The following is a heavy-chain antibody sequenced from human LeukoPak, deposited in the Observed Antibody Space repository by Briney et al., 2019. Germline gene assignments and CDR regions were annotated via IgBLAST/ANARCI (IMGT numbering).Heavy chain of an antibody. CDR1: GGTFSSYA. V-gene: IGHV1-69*05. CDR3: ARDKGYCSGGSCYRFDY. J-gene: IGHJ4*02. CDR2: IIPIFGTA. Sequence: GASVKVSCKASGGTFSSYAISWVRQAPGQGLEWMGGIIPIFGTANYAQKFQGRVTITTDESTSTAYMELGSLRSEDTAVYYCARDKGYCSGGSCYRFDYWGQGTLVTVSS. D-gene: IGHD2-15*01.